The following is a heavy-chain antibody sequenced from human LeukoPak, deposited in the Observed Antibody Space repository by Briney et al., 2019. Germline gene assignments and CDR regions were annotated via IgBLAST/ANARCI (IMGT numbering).Heavy chain of an antibody. CDR1: GYTFTSYD. CDR2: MNPNSGNT. Sequence: GASVKVACKASGYTFTSYDINWVRQATGQWLEWMGWMNPNSGNTGYAQKFQGRVTMTRNTSISTAYMELSSLRSEDTAVYYCARVRSIAGGYYYYGMDVWGQGTTVTVSS. CDR3: ARVRSIAGGYYYYGMDV. D-gene: IGHD6-6*01. V-gene: IGHV1-8*01. J-gene: IGHJ6*02.